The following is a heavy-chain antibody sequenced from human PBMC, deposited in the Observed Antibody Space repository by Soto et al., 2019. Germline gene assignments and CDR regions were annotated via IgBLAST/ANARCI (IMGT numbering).Heavy chain of an antibody. V-gene: IGHV3-48*01. CDR3: VGDSSGWYGWFDP. J-gene: IGHJ5*02. CDR1: GFTFTSYS. Sequence: GGSLRLSCAASGFTFTSYSMNWVRQAPGKGLEWVSYISSGTNTIYYADSVKGRFTISRDNAKNSLYLQMNSLRAEDTAVYYCVGDSSGWYGWFDPWGQGTLVTVSS. CDR2: ISSGTNTI. D-gene: IGHD6-19*01.